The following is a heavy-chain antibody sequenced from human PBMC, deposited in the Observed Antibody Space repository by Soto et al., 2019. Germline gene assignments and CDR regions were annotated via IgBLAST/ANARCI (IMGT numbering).Heavy chain of an antibody. CDR1: GFTFSSYN. Sequence: GGSLRLSCAASGFTFSSYNMNWVRQAPGKGLEWVSYITGGSATIYYADSVKGRFTISRDNAKNSLYLQMNSLRDEDTPVYYCARDSGYSSGYSMDVWGQGTTVTVSS. CDR2: ITGGSATI. V-gene: IGHV3-48*02. D-gene: IGHD6-19*01. CDR3: ARDSGYSSGYSMDV. J-gene: IGHJ6*02.